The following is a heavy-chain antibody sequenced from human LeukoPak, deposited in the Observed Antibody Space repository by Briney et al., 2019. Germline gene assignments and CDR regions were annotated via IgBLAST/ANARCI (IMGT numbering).Heavy chain of an antibody. CDR3: ARQDYYDSSGPNDAFDI. D-gene: IGHD3-22*01. Sequence: GESLKISCKGSGYSFTSYWIGWVRQMPGKGLEWVGIIYPGDSDTRYSPSFQGQVTISADKSISTAYLQWSSLKASDTAMYYCARQDYYDSSGPNDAFDIWGQGTMVTVSS. V-gene: IGHV5-51*01. CDR1: GYSFTSYW. J-gene: IGHJ3*02. CDR2: IYPGDSDT.